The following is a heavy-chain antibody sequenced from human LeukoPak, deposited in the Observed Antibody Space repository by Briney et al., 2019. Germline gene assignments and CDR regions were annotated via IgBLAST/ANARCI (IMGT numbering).Heavy chain of an antibody. D-gene: IGHD3-10*01. CDR1: GYSISSGYY. Sequence: PSETLSLTCTVSGYSISSGYYWGWIRQPPGKGLEWIGSIYHSGSTYYNPSLKSRVTISVDTSKNQFSLKLSSVTAADTAVYYCARAYWGSFGELQNYFDYWGQGTLVTVSS. CDR3: ARAYWGSFGELQNYFDY. CDR2: IYHSGST. J-gene: IGHJ4*02. V-gene: IGHV4-38-2*02.